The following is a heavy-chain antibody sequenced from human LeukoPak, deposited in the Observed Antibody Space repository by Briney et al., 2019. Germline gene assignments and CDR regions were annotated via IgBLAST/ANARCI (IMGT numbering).Heavy chain of an antibody. J-gene: IGHJ4*02. CDR3: ARTSAATH. D-gene: IGHD2-15*01. Sequence: ASVKVSCKASGYTFTSYGISWVRQAPGQGLEWMGWMNPNTGNKAYAQKFQGRVTITRDTSISPAYMELSSLKSEDTAVYYCARTSAATHWGQGTLVTVSS. CDR1: GYTFTSYG. V-gene: IGHV1-8*03. CDR2: MNPNTGNK.